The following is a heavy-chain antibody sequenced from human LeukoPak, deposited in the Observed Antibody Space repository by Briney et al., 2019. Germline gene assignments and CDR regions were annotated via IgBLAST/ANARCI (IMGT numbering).Heavy chain of an antibody. D-gene: IGHD3-22*01. CDR1: GFTFSRYW. CDR3: ARFYYDSSGYSYDAFDI. CDR2: ISPDGSTT. V-gene: IGHV3-74*03. J-gene: IGHJ3*02. Sequence: SGGSLRLSCAASGFTFSRYWMHWVRQAPGKGLMWVSRISPDGSTTLYADSVKGRFTISRDNARNSLYPQMNSLRAEDTAVYYCARFYYDSSGYSYDAFDIWGQGTMVTVSS.